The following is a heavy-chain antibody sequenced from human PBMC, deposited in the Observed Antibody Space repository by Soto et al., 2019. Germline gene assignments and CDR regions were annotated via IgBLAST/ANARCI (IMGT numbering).Heavy chain of an antibody. CDR3: AMYYGHGQDY. CDR1: VASITNYY. D-gene: IGHD3-10*01. CDR2: IYYGGTS. Sequence: PSETLSLTCSVSVASITNYYWTWIRQSPGKGLEWIGYIYYGGTSNYNSSLKGRVTVSVDMSTNQFSLTLNSVTAADTAVYYCAMYYGHGQDYWGQGTLVTVSS. J-gene: IGHJ4*02. V-gene: IGHV4-59*01.